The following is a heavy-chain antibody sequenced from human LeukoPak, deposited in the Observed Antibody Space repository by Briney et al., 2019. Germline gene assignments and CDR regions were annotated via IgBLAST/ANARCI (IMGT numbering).Heavy chain of an antibody. V-gene: IGHV4-39*01. CDR2: IYYGVTT. CDR1: DGSISSSTYY. J-gene: IGHJ6*03. Sequence: SETLSLTCTVSDGSISSSTYYWAWIRQPPGKGLEWIGSIYYGVTTYYNPSLKSRVTISVDTSKNHFSLKLSSVTAADTAVYYCARHKDYYYSYMDVWGKGTTVTISS. CDR3: ARHKDYYYSYMDV.